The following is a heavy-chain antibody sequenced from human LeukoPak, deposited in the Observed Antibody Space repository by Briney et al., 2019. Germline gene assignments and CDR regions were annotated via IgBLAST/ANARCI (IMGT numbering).Heavy chain of an antibody. J-gene: IGHJ4*02. CDR3: AATGSDSSGYCYLEYYFDY. CDR1: GFTFSSYA. D-gene: IGHD3-22*01. V-gene: IGHV3-23*01. CDR2: ISGSGGST. Sequence: QSGGSLRLSCAASGFTFSSYAMSWVRQAPGKGLEWVSAISGSGGSTYYADSVKGRFTISRDNSKNTLYLQMNSLRAEDTAVYYCAATGSDSSGYCYLEYYFDYWGQGTLVTVSS.